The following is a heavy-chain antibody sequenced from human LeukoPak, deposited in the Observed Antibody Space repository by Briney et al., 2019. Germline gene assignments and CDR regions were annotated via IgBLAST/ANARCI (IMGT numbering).Heavy chain of an antibody. Sequence: GGSLRLSCAASGFSFSTYAMSWVRQAPGKGLEWVSGVNGNGGSTSYADSVEGRFTIFRDNSKNTVYLQMNSLRVEDTAVYYCAKSLYGGCDYWGQGTVVTVSS. CDR2: VNGNGGST. CDR1: GFSFSTYA. V-gene: IGHV3-23*01. D-gene: IGHD3-16*02. J-gene: IGHJ4*02. CDR3: AKSLYGGCDY.